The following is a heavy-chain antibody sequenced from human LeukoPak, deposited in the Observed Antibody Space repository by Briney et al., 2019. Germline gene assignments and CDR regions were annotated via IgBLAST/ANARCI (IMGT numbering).Heavy chain of an antibody. CDR3: ARGARWDSSSWYDY. V-gene: IGHV4-39*07. D-gene: IGHD6-13*01. Sequence: SETLSLTCTVSGGSIRSSYYYWGWIRQPPGKGLEWIGSIYDSGSTYYNPSLKSRVTISVDTSKNQFSLKLSSVTAADTAVYYCARGARWDSSSWYDYWGQGTLATVSS. CDR1: GGSIRSSYYY. J-gene: IGHJ4*02. CDR2: IYDSGST.